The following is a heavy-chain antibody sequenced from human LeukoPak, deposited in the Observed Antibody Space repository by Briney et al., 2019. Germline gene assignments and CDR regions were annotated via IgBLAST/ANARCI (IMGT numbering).Heavy chain of an antibody. Sequence: SETLSLTCTVSGGSISSYYWSWIRQPPGKGLEWIGYIYTSGSTNYNPSLKSRVTMSVDTSKNQFSLKLSSVTAADTAVYYCARDRGSSGYYPGYFQHWGQGTLVTVSS. J-gene: IGHJ1*01. CDR2: IYTSGST. CDR3: ARDRGSSGYYPGYFQH. V-gene: IGHV4-4*08. D-gene: IGHD3-22*01. CDR1: GGSISSYY.